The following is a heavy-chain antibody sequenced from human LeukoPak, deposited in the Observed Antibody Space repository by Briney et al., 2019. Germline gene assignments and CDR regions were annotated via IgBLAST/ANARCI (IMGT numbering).Heavy chain of an antibody. D-gene: IGHD2-2*02. J-gene: IGHJ4*02. CDR2: IWYDGTNK. CDR1: GFTFGKYW. V-gene: IGHV3-33*07. CDR3: ARALYCSSISCYREYYFDY. Sequence: PGGSLRLSCVASGFTFGKYWMSWVRQAPGKGLEWVAVIWYDGTNKYYADSVKGRFTISRDNSMNTLYLQMNSLRAEDTAVYYCARALYCSSISCYREYYFDYWGQGTLVTVSS.